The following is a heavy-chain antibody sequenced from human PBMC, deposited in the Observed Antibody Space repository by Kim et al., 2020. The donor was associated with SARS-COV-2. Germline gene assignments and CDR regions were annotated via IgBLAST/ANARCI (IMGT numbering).Heavy chain of an antibody. D-gene: IGHD5-18*01. J-gene: IGHJ3*02. CDR2: IKQDGSEK. CDR3: ASAQRGCSYGPSEAFDI. Sequence: GGSLRLSCAASGFTFSSYWMSWVRQAPGKGLEWVANIKQDGSEKYYVDSVKGRFTISRDNAKNALYLQMNSLRAEDTAVYYCASAQRGCSYGPSEAFDIWGQGTMVTVSS. V-gene: IGHV3-7*01. CDR1: GFTFSSYW.